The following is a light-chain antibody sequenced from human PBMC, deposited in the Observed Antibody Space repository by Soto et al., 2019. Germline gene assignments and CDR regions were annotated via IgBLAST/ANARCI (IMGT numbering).Light chain of an antibody. CDR1: SVDINY. CDR2: EVT. CDR3: SSYAGRDIWV. Sequence: QAVVTQPPSASGSRGQSVTISCTGTSVDINYVSWFQQHPGKAPKLIICEVTKRPSGVPDRFSGSKSGNTASLTVSGLQDDDEADYYCSSYAGRDIWVFGGGTQLTVL. J-gene: IGLJ3*02. V-gene: IGLV2-8*01.